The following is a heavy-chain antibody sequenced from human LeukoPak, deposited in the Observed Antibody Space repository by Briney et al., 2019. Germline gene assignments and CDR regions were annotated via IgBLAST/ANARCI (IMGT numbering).Heavy chain of an antibody. CDR1: GFTFSSYA. D-gene: IGHD5-24*01. V-gene: IGHV3-30*04. CDR2: ISYDGSNK. J-gene: IGHJ3*02. Sequence: RGSLRLSCAASGFTFSSYAMHWVRQAPGKGLEWVAVISYDGSNKYYADSVKGRFTISRDNSKNTLYLQMNSLRAEDTAVYYCAKGGDGYNSHDAFDIWGQGTMVTVSS. CDR3: AKGGDGYNSHDAFDI.